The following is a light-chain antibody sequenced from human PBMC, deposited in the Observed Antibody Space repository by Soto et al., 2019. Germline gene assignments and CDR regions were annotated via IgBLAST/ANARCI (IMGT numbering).Light chain of an antibody. V-gene: IGKV3-20*01. Sequence: SCRASQSLTSSYLAWYQRKPGQAPSLLIYDASNRATGIPDRFSGSGSGKDFTLTINRLEPEDCAVYYCQQYVTSRITFGQGTRLEIK. CDR3: QQYVTSRIT. CDR1: QSLTSSY. J-gene: IGKJ5*01. CDR2: DAS.